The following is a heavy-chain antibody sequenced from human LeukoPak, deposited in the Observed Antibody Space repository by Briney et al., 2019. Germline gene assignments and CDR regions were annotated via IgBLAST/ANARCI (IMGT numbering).Heavy chain of an antibody. V-gene: IGHV1-18*01. D-gene: IGHD3-22*01. CDR3: ARDQYYDSKGWFDP. CDR2: ISAYNGNA. CDR1: GYTFTSYG. Sequence: ASVKVSCKASGYTFTSYGISWVRQAPGQGLEWMGWISAYNGNANYAQKLQGRVTMTTDTSTSTAYMELRSLRSDDTAVYYCARDQYYDSKGWFDPWGQGTLVTVSS. J-gene: IGHJ5*02.